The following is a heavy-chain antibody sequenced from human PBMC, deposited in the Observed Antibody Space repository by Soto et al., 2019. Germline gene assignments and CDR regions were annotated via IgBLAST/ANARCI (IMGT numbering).Heavy chain of an antibody. Sequence: PSETLSLTCTVSGGSTSSGSYYCWWIRQPPGRGLEWIGSIYYSVNTYYNPSLKSRVTISIDTSKNQFSLKLRSVTAADTAVYYCARFLDYYGSGSYYPMAPFAQWGQGTLVTV. CDR2: IYYSVNT. CDR1: GGSTSSGSYY. J-gene: IGHJ4*02. CDR3: ARFLDYYGSGSYYPMAPFAQ. D-gene: IGHD3-10*01. V-gene: IGHV4-39*01.